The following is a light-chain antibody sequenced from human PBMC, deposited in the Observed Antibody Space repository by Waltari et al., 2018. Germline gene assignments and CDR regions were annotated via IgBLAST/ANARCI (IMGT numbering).Light chain of an antibody. CDR2: GAS. V-gene: IGKV3D-15*01. Sequence: TVMTQSPATLSVSPGKITTPSCRASQRVSSNLAWYQQKPGQAPRLLTYGASTRATGIPARFSGSGSGTEFTLTISSLQSEDFAVYYCQQYNNWPPITFGQGTRLEIK. CDR1: QRVSSN. CDR3: QQYNNWPPIT. J-gene: IGKJ5*01.